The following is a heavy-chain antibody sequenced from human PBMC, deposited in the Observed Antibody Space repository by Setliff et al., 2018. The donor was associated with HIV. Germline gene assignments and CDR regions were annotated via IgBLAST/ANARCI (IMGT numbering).Heavy chain of an antibody. D-gene: IGHD5-18*01. Sequence: SETLSLTCTVSGGSISSSTYYWGWFRQPPGKGLEWIGTIYYSGSTYYNPSLKSRLTISVDTSKNQFSLKLSSVTAADTAVYYCARRDGYSYGFYFDYWGQGTLVTV. CDR1: GGSISSSTYY. CDR2: IYYSGST. J-gene: IGHJ4*02. CDR3: ARRDGYSYGFYFDY. V-gene: IGHV4-39*01.